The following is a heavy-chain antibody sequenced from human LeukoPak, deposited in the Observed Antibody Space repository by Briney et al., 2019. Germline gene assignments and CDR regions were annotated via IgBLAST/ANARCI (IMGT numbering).Heavy chain of an antibody. CDR1: GFTFSSYA. CDR3: ARDRSSGWAFDY. CDR2: ISYDGSNK. J-gene: IGHJ4*02. D-gene: IGHD6-19*01. Sequence: GGSLRLSCAASGFTFSSYAMLWVRQAPGKGLEWVAVISYDGSNKYYADSVKGRFTISRDNSKNTLYLQMNSLRAEDTAVYYCARDRSSGWAFDYWGQGTLVTVSS. V-gene: IGHV3-30-3*01.